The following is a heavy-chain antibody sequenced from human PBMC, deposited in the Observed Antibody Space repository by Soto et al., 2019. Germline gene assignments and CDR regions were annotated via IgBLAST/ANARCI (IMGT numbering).Heavy chain of an antibody. CDR1: GDSVSSNSAA. J-gene: IGHJ4*02. D-gene: IGHD6-6*01. V-gene: IGHV6-1*01. Sequence: PSQTLSLTCAISGDSVSSNSAAWNWIRQSPSRGLEWLGRTYYRSKWYNDYAVSVKSRITINPDTSKNQFSLQLNSVTPEDTAVYYCARDSSYHEYSSSSGLDYWGQGTLVTVSS. CDR2: TYYRSKWYN. CDR3: ARDSSYHEYSSSSGLDY.